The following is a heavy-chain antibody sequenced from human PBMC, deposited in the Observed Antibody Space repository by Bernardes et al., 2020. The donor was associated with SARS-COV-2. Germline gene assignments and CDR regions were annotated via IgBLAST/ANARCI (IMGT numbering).Heavy chain of an antibody. CDR2: ISYDGSNK. Sequence: GGSLRLSRAASGFTFSSYGMHWVRQSPGKGLEWVAVISYDGSNKYYGDSVKGRFTVSRDNSKNTLYLQLDSLRPEDTAVYYCARDFSPKYYDGTPSDLWGQGTLVTVSS. V-gene: IGHV3-30*03. CDR3: ARDFSPKYYDGTPSDL. D-gene: IGHD3-10*01. J-gene: IGHJ5*02. CDR1: GFTFSSYG.